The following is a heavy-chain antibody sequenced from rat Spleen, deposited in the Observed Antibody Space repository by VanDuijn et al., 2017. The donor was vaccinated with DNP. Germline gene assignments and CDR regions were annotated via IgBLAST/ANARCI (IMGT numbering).Heavy chain of an antibody. CDR2: IIYDGSRT. J-gene: IGHJ3*01. CDR1: GFTLSDYN. V-gene: IGHV5S10*01. Sequence: EVQLVESGGNLIQPGRSLKLSCAASGFTLSDYNMAWVRQAPKKGLEWVATIIYDGSRTYYRDSVKGRFTVSRDNAKNTLFLQMDSLRSEDTATYYCATHEPGYNLNWFAYWGQGTLVTVSS. D-gene: IGHD1-4*01. CDR3: ATHEPGYNLNWFAY.